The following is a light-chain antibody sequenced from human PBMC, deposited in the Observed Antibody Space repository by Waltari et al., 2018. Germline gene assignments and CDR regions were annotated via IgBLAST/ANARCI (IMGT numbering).Light chain of an antibody. CDR2: DAS. CDR1: QSVSSY. CDR3: QHRSNWPLT. Sequence: EIVLTQSPATLPLSPGEKATLSCRASQSVSSYLAWYQQKPGQAPRLLIYDASKRATGIPARFSGSGFGTDFTLTISSLEPEDFAVYYCQHRSNWPLTFGGGTKVEIK. V-gene: IGKV3-11*01. J-gene: IGKJ4*01.